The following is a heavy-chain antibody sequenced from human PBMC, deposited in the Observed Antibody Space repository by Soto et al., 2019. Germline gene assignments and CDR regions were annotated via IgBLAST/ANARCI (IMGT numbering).Heavy chain of an antibody. D-gene: IGHD2-8*02. J-gene: IGHJ4*02. CDR2: INHSGST. CDR3: ARDKITGFFAY. CDR1: AGSFSGYY. V-gene: IGHV4-34*01. Sequence: SETLSLTCAVYAGSFSGYYWTWIRQLPGTGLEWIGEINHSGSTNYNPSLKSRVTIPVDTSKNQFSLKLTSVTAADTAVYYCARDKITGFFAYWGQGPLVTGSS.